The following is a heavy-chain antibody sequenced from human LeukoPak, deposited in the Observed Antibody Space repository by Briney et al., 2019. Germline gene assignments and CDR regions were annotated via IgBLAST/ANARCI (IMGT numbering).Heavy chain of an antibody. V-gene: IGHV4-34*01. CDR1: GGSFSGYY. J-gene: IGHJ4*02. CDR3: ARGGGYLYYFDY. D-gene: IGHD6-25*01. Sequence: SETLSLTCAVYGGSFSGYYWSWIRQPPGKGLEWIGEINHSGSTNYNPSLKSRVIISVDTSKNQFSLKLSSVTAADTAVYYCARGGGYLYYFDYWGQGTLVTVSS. CDR2: INHSGST.